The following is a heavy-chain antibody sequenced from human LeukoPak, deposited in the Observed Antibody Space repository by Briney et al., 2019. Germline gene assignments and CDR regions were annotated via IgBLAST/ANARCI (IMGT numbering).Heavy chain of an antibody. CDR2: ISSSSSYI. Sequence: GGSLRLSCAASGFTFSSYSMNWVRQAPGKGLEWVSSISSSSSYIYYADSVKGRFTISRDNAKNSLYLQMNSLRAEDTAVYYCARDSITYYDFWSGYFYYMDVWGKGTTVTVSS. CDR1: GFTFSSYS. J-gene: IGHJ6*03. V-gene: IGHV3-21*01. CDR3: ARDSITYYDFWSGYFYYMDV. D-gene: IGHD3-3*01.